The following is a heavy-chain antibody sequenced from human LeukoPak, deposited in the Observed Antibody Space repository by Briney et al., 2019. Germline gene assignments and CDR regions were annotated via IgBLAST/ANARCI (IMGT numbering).Heavy chain of an antibody. Sequence: SETLSLTCTVSGGSISSYYWSWIRQPPGKGLEWIGYIYYSGSTNYNPSLKSRVTISVDTSKNQFSLKLSSVTAADTAVYYCARDGNPVAGDAFDIWGQGTMVTVSS. D-gene: IGHD4-23*01. CDR1: GGSISSYY. CDR3: ARDGNPVAGDAFDI. CDR2: IYYSGST. J-gene: IGHJ3*02. V-gene: IGHV4-59*12.